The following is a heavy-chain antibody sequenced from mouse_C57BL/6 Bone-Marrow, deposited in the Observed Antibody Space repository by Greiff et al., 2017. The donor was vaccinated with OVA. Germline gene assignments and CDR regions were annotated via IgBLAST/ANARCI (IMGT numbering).Heavy chain of an antibody. D-gene: IGHD2-1*01. Sequence: EVQLQESGGGLVKPGGSLKLSCAASGFTFSDYGMHWVRQAPEKGLEWVAYISSGSSTICYADTVKGRFTISRDNAKNTLFLQMTSLRSEDTAMYYCARRNLDYWGQGTTLTVSS. CDR3: ARRNLDY. CDR2: ISSGSSTI. J-gene: IGHJ2*01. CDR1: GFTFSDYG. V-gene: IGHV5-17*01.